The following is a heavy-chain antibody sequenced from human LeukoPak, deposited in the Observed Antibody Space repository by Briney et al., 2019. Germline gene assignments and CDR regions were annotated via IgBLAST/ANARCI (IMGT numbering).Heavy chain of an antibody. CDR3: ARRTYYYDSSGLAHFDL. D-gene: IGHD3-22*01. J-gene: IGHJ2*01. V-gene: IGHV5-51*01. CDR1: GYSFTSYW. Sequence: GESLKISCKGSGYSFTSYWIGWVLQMPGKVLEWMGIIYPGDSDTRYSPSFQGQVTISADKSISTAYLQWSSLKASDTAMYYCARRTYYYDSSGLAHFDLWGRGTLVTVSS. CDR2: IYPGDSDT.